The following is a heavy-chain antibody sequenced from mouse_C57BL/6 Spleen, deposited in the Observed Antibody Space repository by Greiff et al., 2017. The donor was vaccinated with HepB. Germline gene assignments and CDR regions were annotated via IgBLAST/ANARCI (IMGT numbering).Heavy chain of an antibody. CDR3: ARHLSYDYDATWFAY. J-gene: IGHJ3*01. Sequence: QVQLKEAGPGLVAPSQSLSNTSPVSGVSFNSYGLHWGRQPPGKGLGGRVVVWSDGSTTYNSALKSKLSISKDNSKSQVFLKMNSLQTDDTAMYYCARHLSYDYDATWFAYWGQGTLVTVSA. V-gene: IGHV2-6-1*01. D-gene: IGHD2-4*01. CDR2: VWSDGST. CDR1: GVSFNSYG.